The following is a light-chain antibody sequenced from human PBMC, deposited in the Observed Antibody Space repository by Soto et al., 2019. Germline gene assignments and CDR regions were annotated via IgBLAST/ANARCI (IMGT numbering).Light chain of an antibody. J-gene: IGKJ1*01. CDR3: QEFYNGPRT. CDR2: VAS. V-gene: IGKV3-15*01. Sequence: EIVMTQSPGTLSVSPGERAPLSCRASQSVSSNLAWYQQKPGQAPRFLIYVASTRATCIPARFSGIGSETDFTLTFSSRQSEDFAVYYCQEFYNGPRTFGQGTKVEIK. CDR1: QSVSSN.